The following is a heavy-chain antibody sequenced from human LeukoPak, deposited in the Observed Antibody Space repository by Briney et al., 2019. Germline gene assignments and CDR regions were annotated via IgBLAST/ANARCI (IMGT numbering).Heavy chain of an antibody. Sequence: ASVKVSCKASGYTFTGYYMHWVRQAPGQGLEWMGWINPNSGGTNYAQKFQGRVTMTRDTSISTAYMELSRLRSGDTAVYYCARVSLAKGYYYYGMDVWGQGTTVTVSS. CDR2: INPNSGGT. J-gene: IGHJ6*02. CDR3: ARVSLAKGYYYYGMDV. CDR1: GYTFTGYY. V-gene: IGHV1-2*02. D-gene: IGHD2/OR15-2a*01.